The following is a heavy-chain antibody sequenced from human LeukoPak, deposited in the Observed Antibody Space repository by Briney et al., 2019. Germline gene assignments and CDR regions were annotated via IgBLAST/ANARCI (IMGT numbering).Heavy chain of an antibody. D-gene: IGHD3-16*02. J-gene: IGHJ4*02. CDR3: AKAVITFGGVIQAYDH. CDR1: GFTFSSYA. Sequence: QPGGSLRLSCAASGFTFSSYAMSWVRQAPGKGLEWVSAISGSGGSTYYADSVKGRFTISRDNSKNTLYLQMNSLRAEDTAVYYCAKAVITFGGVIQAYDHWGQGTLVTVSS. CDR2: ISGSGGST. V-gene: IGHV3-23*01.